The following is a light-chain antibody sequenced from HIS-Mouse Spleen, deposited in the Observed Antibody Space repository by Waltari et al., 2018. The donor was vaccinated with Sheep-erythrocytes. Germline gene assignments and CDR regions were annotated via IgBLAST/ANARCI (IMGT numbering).Light chain of an antibody. CDR2: KAS. Sequence: DIQMTQSPSTLSASVGDRVTITCRASQSISSWLDWYQQKPGKAPKLLIYKASSLESGVPSRFSGSGSGTEFTLTISSLQPDDFATYYCQQYNSNSLYTFGQGTKLEIK. J-gene: IGKJ2*01. CDR3: QQYNSNSLYT. V-gene: IGKV1-5*03. CDR1: QSISSW.